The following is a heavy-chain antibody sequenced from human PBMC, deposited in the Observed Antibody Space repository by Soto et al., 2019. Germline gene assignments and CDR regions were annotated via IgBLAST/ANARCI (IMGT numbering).Heavy chain of an antibody. CDR3: AKVDAGVRKVSFVYHMDV. CDR1: GCTVSRYA. J-gene: IGHJ6*03. D-gene: IGHD5-18*01. V-gene: IGHV3-23*01. Sequence: GGSLRLPCVASGCTVSRYALIWSRQPPGRGLEWVSAISGSGGSTYYADSVKGRFTISRDNSKNTLYLQMNSLRAEDTAVYYCAKVDAGVRKVSFVYHMDVWGQGTTVTVS. CDR2: ISGSGGST.